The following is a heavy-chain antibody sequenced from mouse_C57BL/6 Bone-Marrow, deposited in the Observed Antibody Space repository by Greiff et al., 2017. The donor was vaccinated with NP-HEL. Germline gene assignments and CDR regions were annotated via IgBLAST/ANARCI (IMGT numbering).Heavy chain of an antibody. D-gene: IGHD1-1*01. J-gene: IGHJ2*01. Sequence: EVQRVESGGGLVKPGGSLKLSCAASGFTFSDCGMHWVRQAPEKGLEWVAYISSGSSTIYYADTVKGRFTISRDNAKNTLFLQMTSLRSEDTAMYYCARGGTTWSFDYWGQGTTLTVSS. CDR2: ISSGSSTI. CDR3: ARGGTTWSFDY. V-gene: IGHV5-17*01. CDR1: GFTFSDCG.